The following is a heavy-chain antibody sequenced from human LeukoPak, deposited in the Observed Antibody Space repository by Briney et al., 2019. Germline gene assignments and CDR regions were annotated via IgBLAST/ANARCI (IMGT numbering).Heavy chain of an antibody. Sequence: GASVKVSCKASGYTFTNLDINWVRQATGQGLEWMGWMNPNNGITDHAQKFQGRDAMTRDTSTGTAYMELRTLPFEETAVYYCARGIDAGVDFWGQGTLITVSS. CDR1: GYTFTNLD. J-gene: IGHJ4*02. V-gene: IGHV1-8*01. CDR3: ARGIDAGVDF. D-gene: IGHD7-27*01. CDR2: MNPNNGIT.